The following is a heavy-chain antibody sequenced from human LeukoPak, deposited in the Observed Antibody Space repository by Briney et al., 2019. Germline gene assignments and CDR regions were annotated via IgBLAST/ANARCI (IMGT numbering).Heavy chain of an antibody. CDR3: ARTPGGYCSSTSCQPTDYYYYYGMDV. CDR1: GGTFSSYA. CDR2: IIPILSIA. Sequence: GSSVKVSCKASGGTFSSYAISWVRQAPGQGLEWMGRIIPILSIANYAQKFQGRVTITADKSTSTAYMELSSLRSEDTAVYYCARTPGGYCSSTSCQPTDYYYYYGMDVWGQGTTVTVSS. J-gene: IGHJ6*02. D-gene: IGHD2-2*01. V-gene: IGHV1-69*04.